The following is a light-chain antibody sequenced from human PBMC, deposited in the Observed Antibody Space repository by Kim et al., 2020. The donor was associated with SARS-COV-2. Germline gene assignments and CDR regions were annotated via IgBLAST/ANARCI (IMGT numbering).Light chain of an antibody. CDR1: QGIRNK. J-gene: IGKJ4*01. CDR3: LQYESYPFT. Sequence: DIQVTQSPSSLSASVGDRVTISCRASQGIRNKLAWFQQIPGKAPKSLIYAAYRLESGVPSRFSGSGSGTDFTLTISSLQPEDSATYFCLQYESYPFTFSGGTKVDIK. V-gene: IGKV1-16*01. CDR2: AAY.